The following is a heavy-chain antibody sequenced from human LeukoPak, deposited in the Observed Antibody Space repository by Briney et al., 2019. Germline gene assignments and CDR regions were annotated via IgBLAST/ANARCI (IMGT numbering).Heavy chain of an antibody. CDR2: ISYDGSNK. D-gene: IGHD4-23*01. CDR1: GCTFSSYG. J-gene: IGHJ2*01. Sequence: GGSLRLSCAASGCTFSSYGMHWVRQAPGKGLEWVAVISYDGSNKYYADSVKGRFTISRDNSKNTLYLQMNSLRAEDTAVYYCAKDLCSTVVTPLCWYFDLWGRGTLVSVSS. CDR3: AKDLCSTVVTPLCWYFDL. V-gene: IGHV3-30*18.